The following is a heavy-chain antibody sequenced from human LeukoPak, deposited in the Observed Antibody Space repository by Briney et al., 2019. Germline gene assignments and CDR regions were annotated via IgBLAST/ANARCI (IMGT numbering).Heavy chain of an antibody. D-gene: IGHD3-10*01. V-gene: IGHV4-61*01. CDR3: ARVVQRAWFDP. CDR1: GGSVSSGSYY. CDR2: IYYSGST. J-gene: IGHJ5*02. Sequence: PSETLSLTCTVSGGSVSSGSYYWSWIRQPPGKGLEWIGYIYYSGSTNSNPSLKSRVTISVDTSKNQFSLKLSSVTAADTAVYYCARVVQRAWFDPWGQGTLVTVSS.